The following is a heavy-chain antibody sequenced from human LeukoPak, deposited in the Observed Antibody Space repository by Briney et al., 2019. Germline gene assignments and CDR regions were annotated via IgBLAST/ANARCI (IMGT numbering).Heavy chain of an antibody. V-gene: IGHV3-74*03. CDR3: IRDEALWRLDY. CDR1: GFTFSNHW. Sequence: GGSLRLSCAASGFTFSNHWMHWVRQAPGKGLVWVSRIDEGGSNAMYADSVKGRFSISRDNAKNTVNLQMNSPRAEDTGVYYCIRDEALWRLDYWGQGTLVTVSS. J-gene: IGHJ4*02. D-gene: IGHD2-21*01. CDR2: IDEGGSNA.